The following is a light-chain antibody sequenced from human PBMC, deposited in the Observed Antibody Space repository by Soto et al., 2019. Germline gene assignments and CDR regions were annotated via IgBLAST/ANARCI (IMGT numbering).Light chain of an antibody. Sequence: QSVLTQPASLSGSPGQSITISCTGTSSDVGSYNLVSWYQQHPGKAPKLMIYEGSKRPSGVSNRFSGSKSGNTASLTISGLQAEDEADDYCCSYAGSSTSVVFGGGTKLTVL. CDR1: SSDVGSYNL. CDR2: EGS. V-gene: IGLV2-23*01. J-gene: IGLJ2*01. CDR3: CSYAGSSTSVV.